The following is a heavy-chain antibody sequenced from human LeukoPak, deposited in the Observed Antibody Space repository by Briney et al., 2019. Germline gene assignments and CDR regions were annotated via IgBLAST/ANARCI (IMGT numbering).Heavy chain of an antibody. CDR1: GGSFSGFY. D-gene: IGHD6-19*01. V-gene: IGHV4-34*01. CDR2: INHSGST. CDR3: ANRGGGYSSGWSYYFDY. Sequence: PSETLSLTCAGYGGSFSGFYWSWIRQPPGKGLEWIGEINHSGSTNYNPSLKSRVTISVDTSKNQFSLKLSSVTAADTAVYYCANRGGGYSSGWSYYFDYWGQGTLVTVSS. J-gene: IGHJ4*02.